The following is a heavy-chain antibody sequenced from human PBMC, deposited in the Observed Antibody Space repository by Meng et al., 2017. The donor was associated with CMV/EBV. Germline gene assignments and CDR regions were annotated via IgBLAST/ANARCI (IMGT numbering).Heavy chain of an antibody. CDR2: IRYDGSNK. D-gene: IGHD3-10*01. CDR1: GFTFSSYS. V-gene: IGHV3-30*02. Sequence: GESLKISCAASGFTFSSYSMNWVRQAPGKGLEWVAFIRYDGSNKYYADSVKGRFTISRDNSKNTLYLQMNSLRAEDTVVYYCAKTAYRFGELLSYFDYWGQGTLVTVSS. CDR3: AKTAYRFGELLSYFDY. J-gene: IGHJ4*02.